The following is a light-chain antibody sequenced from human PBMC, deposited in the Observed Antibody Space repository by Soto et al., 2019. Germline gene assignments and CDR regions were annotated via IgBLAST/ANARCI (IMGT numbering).Light chain of an antibody. V-gene: IGKV3-20*01. J-gene: IGKJ2*01. CDR3: QQHDTSPGYT. CDR1: QSVSSSY. CDR2: GAT. Sequence: EIVLTQSPGTLSLSPGERATLSCRASQSVSSSYLSWHQQKPGPPHRLLIYGATSRATITPDRFSGSGSGAEVTLTISRLEAEDVSVYFCQQHDTSPGYTFGQGTKLEIK.